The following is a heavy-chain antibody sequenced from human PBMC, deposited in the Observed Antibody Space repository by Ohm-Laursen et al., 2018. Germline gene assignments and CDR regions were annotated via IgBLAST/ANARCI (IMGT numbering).Heavy chain of an antibody. Sequence: SLRLSCSASGFTFSSYGMHWVRQAPGKGLEWVAVISYDGSNKYYADSVKGRFTISRDNSKNTLYLQMNSLRAEDTGVYYCVRKPAGFDSWGQGTLVTVSP. CDR1: GFTFSSYG. V-gene: IGHV3-30*03. CDR2: ISYDGSNK. J-gene: IGHJ4*02. CDR3: VRKPAGFDS. D-gene: IGHD1-14*01.